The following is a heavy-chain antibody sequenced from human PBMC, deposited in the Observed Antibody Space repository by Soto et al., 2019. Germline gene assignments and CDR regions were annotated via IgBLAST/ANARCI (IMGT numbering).Heavy chain of an antibody. CDR1: GYTFTSYG. CDR3: ARYCSSTSCYEDVGMDV. J-gene: IGHJ6*02. D-gene: IGHD2-2*01. V-gene: IGHV1-18*04. CDR2: ISAYNGNT. Sequence: ASVKVSCKASGYTFTSYGISWVRQAPGQGLEWMGWISAYNGNTNYAQKLQGRVTMTTDTSTSTAYMELRSLRSEDTAVYYFARYCSSTSCYEDVGMDVWSQATTVTGSS.